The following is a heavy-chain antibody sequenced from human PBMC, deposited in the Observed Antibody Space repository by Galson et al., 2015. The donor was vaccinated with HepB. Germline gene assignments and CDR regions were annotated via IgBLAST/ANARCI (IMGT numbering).Heavy chain of an antibody. Sequence: SVKVSCKASGYTFTGYYMHWVRQAPGQGLEWMGRINPDSGGTNYAQKFQGRVTMTRDTSISTAYLEMSRLRSDDTAVYYCAGLDYYVSSGRQYWYFDLWGRGTLVTVSS. J-gene: IGHJ2*01. CDR3: AGLDYYVSSGRQYWYFDL. CDR2: INPDSGGT. D-gene: IGHD3-22*01. CDR1: GYTFTGYY. V-gene: IGHV1-2*06.